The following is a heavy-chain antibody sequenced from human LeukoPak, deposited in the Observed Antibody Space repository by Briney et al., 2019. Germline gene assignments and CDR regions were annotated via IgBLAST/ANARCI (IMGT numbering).Heavy chain of an antibody. D-gene: IGHD2-2*01. V-gene: IGHV3-11*05. Sequence: GGSLRLSCAASEFPFSDYYMSWIRQAPGKGLEWVSDITSTGTYTDYADSVKGRFTIARDNAKNSLYLQMHSLRAEDTAVYYCARDSQLLHAFDIWGQGTMVTVSS. J-gene: IGHJ3*02. CDR3: ARDSQLLHAFDI. CDR1: EFPFSDYY. CDR2: ITSTGTYT.